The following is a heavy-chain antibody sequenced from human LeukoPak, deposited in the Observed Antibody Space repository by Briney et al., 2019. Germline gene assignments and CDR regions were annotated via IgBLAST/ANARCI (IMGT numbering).Heavy chain of an antibody. J-gene: IGHJ4*02. CDR3: AKAGNFWYYFDY. CDR2: ISGSGGGT. Sequence: GGSLRLSCEASGFTLRNSAMSWVRQAPGKGLEWVSTISGSGGGTYYADSVKGRFAISRDTSRNSLYLQMNSLRAEDTAVYYCAKAGNFWYYFDYWVQGTLVTVSS. D-gene: IGHD2-8*02. V-gene: IGHV3-23*01. CDR1: GFTLRNSA.